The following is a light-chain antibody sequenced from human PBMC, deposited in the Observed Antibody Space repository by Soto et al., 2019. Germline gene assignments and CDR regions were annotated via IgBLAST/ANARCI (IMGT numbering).Light chain of an antibody. J-gene: IGKJ5*01. CDR1: QGINTY. CDR2: AAS. V-gene: IGKV1-27*01. Sequence: DIQMTQSPSSLSASVGDRVTITCRASQGINTYLAWFQQKPGKVPKLLIYAASTLQSGVPSRFSGSGSGTDFTLTIDSLQPEDVAGYSCQKYNSVPVTFGQGTRLEI. CDR3: QKYNSVPVT.